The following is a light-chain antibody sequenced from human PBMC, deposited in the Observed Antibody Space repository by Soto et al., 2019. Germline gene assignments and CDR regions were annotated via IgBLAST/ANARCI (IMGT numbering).Light chain of an antibody. Sequence: DIVLTQSPGTLSLSPGERATLSCRGSQTVCRGCLAWYQQRPGQAPRLLIFGVSHRATGIPDRFSGSGSGTKLTLTITRQGREDFALYYVQQYGGSPPWTFGRGTRVAIK. CDR3: QQYGGSPPWT. V-gene: IGKV3-20*01. CDR2: GVS. J-gene: IGKJ1*01. CDR1: QTVCRGC.